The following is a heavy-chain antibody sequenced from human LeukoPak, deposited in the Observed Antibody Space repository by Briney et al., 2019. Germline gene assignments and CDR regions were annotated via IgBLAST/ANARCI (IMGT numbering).Heavy chain of an antibody. D-gene: IGHD3-16*02. J-gene: IGHJ6*03. CDR2: ISSSGSTI. CDR3: ARAPRELSFLYYYYYMDV. V-gene: IGHV3-11*04. CDR1: GFTFSDYY. Sequence: PGGSLRLSCAASGFTFSDYYMSWIRQAPGKGLEWVSYISSSGSTIYYADSVKGRFTISRDNAKNSLYLQMNSLRAEDTAVYYCARAPRELSFLYYYYYMDVWGKGTTVTISS.